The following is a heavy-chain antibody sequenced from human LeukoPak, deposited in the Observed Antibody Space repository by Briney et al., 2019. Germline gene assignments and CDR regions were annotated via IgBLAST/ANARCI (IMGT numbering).Heavy chain of an antibody. Sequence: ASVKVSCKASGYTFTSYDINWVRQATGQGLEWMGWMNPNSGNTGYAQKFQGRVTMTRNTSISTAYMELSSLRSEDTAVYYCARSIRVPAARWVGMDVWGQGTTVTVSS. CDR1: GYTFTSYD. J-gene: IGHJ6*02. CDR2: MNPNSGNT. V-gene: IGHV1-8*01. CDR3: ARSIRVPAARWVGMDV. D-gene: IGHD2-2*01.